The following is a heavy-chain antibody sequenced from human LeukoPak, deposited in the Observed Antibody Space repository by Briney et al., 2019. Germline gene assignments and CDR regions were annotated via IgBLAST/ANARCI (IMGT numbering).Heavy chain of an antibody. CDR1: GASISSYY. CDR3: ARSRSSSWFLFDY. D-gene: IGHD6-13*01. J-gene: IGHJ4*02. V-gene: IGHV4-59*01. CDR2: IYYSGST. Sequence: SETLSLTCSVPGASISSYYWSWIRQPPGKGLEWFGYIYYSGSTNYNPSLKSRVTISVDTSKNQFSLKLNSVTAADTAVYYCARSRSSSWFLFDYWGQGPVVTVSS.